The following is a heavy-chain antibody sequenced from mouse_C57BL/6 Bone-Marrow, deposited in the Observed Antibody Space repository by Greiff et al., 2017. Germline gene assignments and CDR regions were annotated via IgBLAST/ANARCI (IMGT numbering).Heavy chain of an antibody. Sequence: EVKLMESGPGLVKPSQSLSLTCSVTGYSITSGYYWNWIRQFPGNKLEWMGYISYDGSNNYNPSLKNRISIPRDTSKNQFFLKLNSVTTEDTATYYCASYYYGSSPCWYFDVWGTGTTVTVSS. J-gene: IGHJ1*03. V-gene: IGHV3-6*01. CDR2: ISYDGSN. CDR3: ASYYYGSSPCWYFDV. CDR1: GYSITSGYY. D-gene: IGHD1-1*01.